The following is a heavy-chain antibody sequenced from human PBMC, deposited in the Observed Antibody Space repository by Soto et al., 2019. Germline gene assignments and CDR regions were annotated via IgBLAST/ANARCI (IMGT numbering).Heavy chain of an antibody. CDR3: TSNAAAKVGTLSY. D-gene: IGHD1-26*01. CDR1: GFTFNNAR. V-gene: IGHV3-15*02. Sequence: EVQPVESGGALVEPGGSLRLSCAASGFTFNNARMSWVRQAPGKGLDWVGRIDGGKTDFAAPVEGRFTFSRDDSRNTLFLQMNSLKTEVTGVYYCTSNAAAKVGTLSYWGQGTLVTVSS. CDR2: IDGGKT. J-gene: IGHJ4*02.